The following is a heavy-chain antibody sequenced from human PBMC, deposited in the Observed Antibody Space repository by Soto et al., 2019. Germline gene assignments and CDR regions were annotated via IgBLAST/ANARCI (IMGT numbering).Heavy chain of an antibody. J-gene: IGHJ4*02. CDR3: ARGRKLLWFGESFDY. Sequence: SETLSLTCAVYGGSFSCYYWSWIRQPPGKGLEWIGEINHSGSTNYNPSLKSRVTISVDTSKNQFSLKLSSVTAADTAVYYCARGRKLLWFGESFDYWGQGTLVTVSS. D-gene: IGHD3-10*01. CDR1: GGSFSCYY. V-gene: IGHV4-34*01. CDR2: INHSGST.